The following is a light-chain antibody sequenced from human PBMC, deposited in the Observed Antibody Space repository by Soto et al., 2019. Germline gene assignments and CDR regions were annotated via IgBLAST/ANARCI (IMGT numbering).Light chain of an antibody. Sequence: QSVLTQPPSVSGAPGQRVTLSCTGNSSNLGAGYDVHWYQQLPGAAPKLVIFGNRNRPSGVPARISGSKSGTSASLAISGLQSEDEADYYCATWDDSLDGPVFGGGTKLTVL. CDR1: SSNLGAGYD. CDR2: GNR. J-gene: IGLJ3*02. CDR3: ATWDDSLDGPV. V-gene: IGLV1-40*01.